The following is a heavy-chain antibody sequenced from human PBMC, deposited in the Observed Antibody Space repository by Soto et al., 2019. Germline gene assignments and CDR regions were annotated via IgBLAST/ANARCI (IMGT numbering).Heavy chain of an antibody. Sequence: SETLSLTCTVSGGSISSYYWSWIRQPPGKGLEWIGYIYYSGSTYYNPSLKSRVTISVDTSKNQFSLKLSSVTAADTAVYYCARIYCTDTTCRVNWFDPCGQGILVTVSS. D-gene: IGHD2-8*02. J-gene: IGHJ5*02. CDR1: GGSISSYY. CDR3: ARIYCTDTTCRVNWFDP. V-gene: IGHV4-59*12. CDR2: IYYSGST.